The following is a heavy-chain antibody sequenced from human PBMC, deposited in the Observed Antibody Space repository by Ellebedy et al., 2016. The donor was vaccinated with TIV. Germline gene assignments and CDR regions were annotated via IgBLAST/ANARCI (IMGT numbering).Heavy chain of an antibody. Sequence: SETLSLTXTVSGGSVSSGSYSWSWIRQPPGKGLEWIGYVFYSERTNYNPSLKSRVTMSVDTSKNQLSLQLSSVTAADTAVYYCARGYRALPVAGLPSNWGQGILVTVSS. CDR1: GGSVSSGSYS. V-gene: IGHV4-61*01. CDR3: ARGYRALPVAGLPSN. J-gene: IGHJ4*02. CDR2: VFYSERT. D-gene: IGHD6-19*01.